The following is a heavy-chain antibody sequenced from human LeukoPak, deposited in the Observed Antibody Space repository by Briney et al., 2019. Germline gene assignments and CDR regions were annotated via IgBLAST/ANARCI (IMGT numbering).Heavy chain of an antibody. V-gene: IGHV4-59*01. CDR2: VYYSGTT. CDR3: ARLNGYITDY. CDR1: GSSISSYY. Sequence: SETLSLTCTVSGSSISSYYWSWIRQPPGKGLEWIGYVYYSGTTDYNPSLKSRVTMSVDTSQRQFSLRLSSVTTADTAVYYCARLNGYITDYWGQGTLVTVSS. D-gene: IGHD5-24*01. J-gene: IGHJ4*02.